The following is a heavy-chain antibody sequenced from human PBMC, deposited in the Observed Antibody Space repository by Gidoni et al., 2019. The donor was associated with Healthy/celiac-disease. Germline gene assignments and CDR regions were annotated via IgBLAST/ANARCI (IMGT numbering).Heavy chain of an antibody. CDR2: ISYDGSNK. V-gene: IGHV3-30-3*01. D-gene: IGHD3-10*01. CDR1: GFTFGSYC. CDR3: ARERNYYGSGSHLYNWFDP. Sequence: QVQLVESGGAVVQLGRSLRPSWAAAGFTFGSYCLPWVRPATGKGLEWVAVISYDGSNKYYANSVKGRFTISRDNSKNTLYLQMNSLRAEDTAVYYCARERNYYGSGSHLYNWFDPWGQGTLVTVSS. J-gene: IGHJ5*02.